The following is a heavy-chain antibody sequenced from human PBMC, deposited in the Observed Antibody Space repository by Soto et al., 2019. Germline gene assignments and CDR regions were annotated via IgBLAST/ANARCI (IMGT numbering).Heavy chain of an antibody. Sequence: QVQLVESGGGVVQPGRSLRLSCAASGFTFSSYGMHWVRQAPGKGLEWVAVIWYDGSNKYYADSVKGRFTISRDNSKNTLYLQMNSLRANDTAVYYCARENYTNSWYGAFDIWGQGTMVTVSS. V-gene: IGHV3-33*01. CDR3: ARENYTNSWYGAFDI. D-gene: IGHD6-13*01. CDR1: GFTFSSYG. CDR2: IWYDGSNK. J-gene: IGHJ3*02.